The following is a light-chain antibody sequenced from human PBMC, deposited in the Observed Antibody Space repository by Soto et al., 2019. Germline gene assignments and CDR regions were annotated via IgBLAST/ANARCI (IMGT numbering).Light chain of an antibody. Sequence: EIVMTQSPATLSVSPGERATLSCRASQSVSSKIAWYQQKPGQAPRLLIFATSTRATGVPARFSGSGSGTEFTLTISSLQSEDFAVYYCQQYNNWPPWTFGQGTQVDIK. CDR2: ATS. CDR1: QSVSSK. J-gene: IGKJ1*01. CDR3: QQYNNWPPWT. V-gene: IGKV3-15*01.